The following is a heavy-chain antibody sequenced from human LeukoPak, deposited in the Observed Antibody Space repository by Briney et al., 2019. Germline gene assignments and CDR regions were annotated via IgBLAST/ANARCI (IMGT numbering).Heavy chain of an antibody. V-gene: IGHV3-48*03. CDR3: GRRVCITGTTGGCAFDI. Sequence: PGGSLRLSCAASGFTFSSYEMNWVRQAPGKRLEWVSYIGTSGSSTYYADSVKGRFTISRDNAKNSPYLQLNSLRAEDTAVYYCGRRVCITGTTGGCAFDIWGQGTMVTVSS. CDR2: IGTSGSST. CDR1: GFTFSSYE. D-gene: IGHD1-7*01. J-gene: IGHJ3*02.